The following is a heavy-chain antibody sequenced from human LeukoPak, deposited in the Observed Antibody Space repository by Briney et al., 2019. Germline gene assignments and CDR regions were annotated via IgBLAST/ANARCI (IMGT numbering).Heavy chain of an antibody. Sequence: SETLSLTCTVSGGSISSYYWSWIRQPPGKGLEWIGCIYYSGSTNYNPSLKSRVTISVDTSKNQFSLKLSSVTAADTAVYYCARVLPGRGVRGVEIDYWGQGTLVTVSS. J-gene: IGHJ4*02. CDR2: IYYSGST. V-gene: IGHV4-59*01. D-gene: IGHD3-10*01. CDR1: GGSISSYY. CDR3: ARVLPGRGVRGVEIDY.